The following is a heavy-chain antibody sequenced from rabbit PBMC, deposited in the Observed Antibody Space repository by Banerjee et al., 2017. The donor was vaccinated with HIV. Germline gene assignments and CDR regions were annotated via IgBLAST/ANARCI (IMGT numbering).Heavy chain of an antibody. CDR1: GFSFSSSYY. Sequence: QSLEESGGDLVKPGASLTLTCKASGFSFSSSYYICWVRQAPGKGLEWIACIDSGSSGSAYYANWAKGRFTISKTSSTSVTLQMTSLTAADTATYFCARDSYTTSAYGTRLDLRGQGTLVTVS. V-gene: IGHV1S40*01. J-gene: IGHJ3*01. D-gene: IGHD7-1*01. CDR3: ARDSYTTSAYGTRLDL. CDR2: IDSGSSGSA.